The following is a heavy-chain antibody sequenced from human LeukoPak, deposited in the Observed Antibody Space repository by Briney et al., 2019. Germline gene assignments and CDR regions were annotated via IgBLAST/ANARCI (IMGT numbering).Heavy chain of an antibody. J-gene: IGHJ1*01. Sequence: PGGSLRLSCAASGFTFSSYGMHWVRQAPGKGLEWVAFIRYDGSNKCYADSVKGRFTISRDNSKNTLYLQMNSLRAEDTAVYYCAKDRAIYDFWSGYGYFQHWGQGTLVTVSS. CDR1: GFTFSSYG. CDR3: AKDRAIYDFWSGYGYFQH. V-gene: IGHV3-30*02. CDR2: IRYDGSNK. D-gene: IGHD3-3*01.